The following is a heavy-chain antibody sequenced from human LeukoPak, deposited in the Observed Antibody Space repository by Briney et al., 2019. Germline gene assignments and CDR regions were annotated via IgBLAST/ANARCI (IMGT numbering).Heavy chain of an antibody. V-gene: IGHV4-61*02. CDR1: GGSINSGSYY. CDR2: IYTSGST. CDR3: ARAGVWFDP. D-gene: IGHD3-10*01. J-gene: IGHJ5*02. Sequence: SETLSLTCTVSGGSINSGSYYWSWVRQPAGKGLEWIGRIYTSGSTNYNPSLKSRVTISVDTSKNQFSLKLSSVTAADTAVYYCARAGVWFDPWGQGTLVTVSS.